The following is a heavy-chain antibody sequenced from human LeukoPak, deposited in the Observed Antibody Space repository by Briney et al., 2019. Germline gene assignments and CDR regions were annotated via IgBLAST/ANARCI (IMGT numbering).Heavy chain of an antibody. V-gene: IGHV1-69*13. D-gene: IGHD2-8*02. CDR1: GGTFNNDA. Sequence: SVKVSCKASGGTFNNDAISWMRQAPGQRLEWMGGIIPIFGPTNYAQNFKGRVTITADESMSTTYMEVRSLRSEDTAVYYCARESWSPPYYYFGLDVWGQGTTVTVSS. CDR3: ARESWSPPYYYFGLDV. J-gene: IGHJ6*02. CDR2: IIPIFGPT.